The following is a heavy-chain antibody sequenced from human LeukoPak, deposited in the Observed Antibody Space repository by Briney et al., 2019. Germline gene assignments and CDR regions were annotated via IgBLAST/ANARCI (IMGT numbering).Heavy chain of an antibody. V-gene: IGHV3-11*01. J-gene: IGHJ5*01. Sequence: PGGSLRLSCAASGFTFSDYYVSWIRQAPGKGLEWVSYIGGRASSIYYSDSVKGRFTISRDNARNSLYLQMNSLRAEDTAVYYCARGRYSSGWYDFWGQGTLVTVSS. CDR3: ARGRYSSGWYDF. CDR1: GFTFSDYY. CDR2: IGGRASSI. D-gene: IGHD6-19*01.